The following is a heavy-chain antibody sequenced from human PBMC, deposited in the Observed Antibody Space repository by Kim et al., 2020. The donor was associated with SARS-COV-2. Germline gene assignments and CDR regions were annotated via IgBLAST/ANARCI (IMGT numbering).Heavy chain of an antibody. D-gene: IGHD3-10*01. CDR1: GYTFTSYD. V-gene: IGHV1-8*01. CDR2: MNPNSGNT. CDR3: AREGNTMVQGVIRYYYGMDV. J-gene: IGHJ6*02. Sequence: ASVKVSCKASGYTFTSYDINWVRQATGQGLEWMGWMNPNSGNTGYAQKFQGRVTMTRNTSISTAYMELSSLRSEDTAVYYCAREGNTMVQGVIRYYYGMDVWGQGTTVTVSS.